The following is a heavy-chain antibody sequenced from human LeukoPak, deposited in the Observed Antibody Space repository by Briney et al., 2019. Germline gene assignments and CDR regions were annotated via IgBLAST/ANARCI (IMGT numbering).Heavy chain of an antibody. CDR1: GASISSPSSY. V-gene: IGHV4-39*07. CDR3: ANSEWQWLVRDSNSDAFDI. J-gene: IGHJ3*02. CDR2: IHSSGST. Sequence: PSETLSLTCPVSGASISSPSSYWGWIRQPPEKGLEWIATIHSSGSTYSNPSLKSRVTISVHTSKNQLSLKLISLTAADTAVYYCANSEWQWLVRDSNSDAFDIWGQGTMVAVSS. D-gene: IGHD6-19*01.